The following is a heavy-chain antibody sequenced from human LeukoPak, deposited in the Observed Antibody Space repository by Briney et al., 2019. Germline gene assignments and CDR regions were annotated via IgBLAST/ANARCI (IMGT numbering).Heavy chain of an antibody. J-gene: IGHJ4*02. CDR1: GYTFTSYG. CDR3: ARVDRRVGATTLNY. V-gene: IGHV1-2*02. CDR2: INPNSGGT. D-gene: IGHD1-26*01. Sequence: ASVKVSCKASGYTFTSYGISWVRQAPGQGLEWMGWINPNSGGTNYAQKFQGRVTMTRDTSISTAYMELSRLRSDDTAVYYCARVDRRVGATTLNYWGQGTLVTVSS.